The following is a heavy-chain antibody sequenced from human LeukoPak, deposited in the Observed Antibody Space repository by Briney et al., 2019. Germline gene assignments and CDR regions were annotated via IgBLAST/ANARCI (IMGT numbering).Heavy chain of an antibody. V-gene: IGHV4-39*01. CDR3: VRHPHSGSYYGVSWYFDL. D-gene: IGHD1-26*01. J-gene: IGHJ2*01. CDR1: GGSISRSGYC. Sequence: SETLSLTCTVSGGSISRSGYCWGWIRQSPGKGLEWIDSFYYGGTTYYNPSLRSRVTISIDTSKNQFSLKLSSVTAADTTVYYCVRHPHSGSYYGVSWYFDLWGRGTLVTVSS. CDR2: FYYGGTT.